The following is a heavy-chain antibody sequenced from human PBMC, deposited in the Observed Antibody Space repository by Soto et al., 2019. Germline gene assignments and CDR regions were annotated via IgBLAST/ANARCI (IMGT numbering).Heavy chain of an antibody. V-gene: IGHV3-30*18. J-gene: IGHJ4*02. D-gene: IGHD2-8*01. CDR2: ISYDGSNA. Sequence: QVHLEESGGGVVQPGRSLRLSCAASGFSFSSYRMHWVRQAPGKGLEWVAVISYDGSNAHYADYVKGRFTVSRDNSKNTWSLQMNSLRAEDTAVYYCAKNGLHGDLLDYFEYWGQGTLVTVSS. CDR1: GFSFSSYR. CDR3: AKNGLHGDLLDYFEY.